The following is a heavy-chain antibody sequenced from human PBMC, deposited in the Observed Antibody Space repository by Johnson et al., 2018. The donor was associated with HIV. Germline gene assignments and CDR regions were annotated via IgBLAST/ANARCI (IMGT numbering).Heavy chain of an antibody. CDR3: ANGEGGSFFLAFDI. CDR2: ISYDGRNT. V-gene: IGHV3-30*04. Sequence: QVQLVESGGGVVQPGRSLRLSCAASGFTFSSYAMHWVRQAPGKGLEWVALISYDGRNTKYADSVKGRFTISRDNSKNTLYLHINTLRPEDTAVYYCANGEGGSFFLAFDIWGQGTMVTVSS. CDR1: GFTFSSYA. J-gene: IGHJ3*02. D-gene: IGHD1-26*01.